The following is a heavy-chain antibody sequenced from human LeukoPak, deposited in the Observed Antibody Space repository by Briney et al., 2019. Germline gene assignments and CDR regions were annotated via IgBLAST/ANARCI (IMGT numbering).Heavy chain of an antibody. J-gene: IGHJ4*03. Sequence: SQTLSLTCAVYGGSFSRYYWSWIRQSPGQGLEWIAEIDPRGDATYNTTVKSRVTISVDTSKNQFSLKVRSLSAADTAVYYCARGPTISETGYFDFWGQGTPVTVSS. CDR3: ARGPTISETGYFDF. D-gene: IGHD1-1*01. CDR2: IDPRGDA. CDR1: GGSFSRYY. V-gene: IGHV4-34*01.